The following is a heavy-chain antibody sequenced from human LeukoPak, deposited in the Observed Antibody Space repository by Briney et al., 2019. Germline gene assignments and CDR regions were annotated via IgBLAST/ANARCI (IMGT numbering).Heavy chain of an antibody. CDR2: INHSGST. Sequence: PSETLSLTCAVYGGSFSGYYWSWIRQPPGKGLEWIGEINHSGSTNYNPSLKSRVTISVDTSKNQVSLKLSSVPAADTAVYYCARVGYSYGYGPSDTDVWGKGTTVTVSS. D-gene: IGHD5-18*01. CDR1: GGSFSGYY. CDR3: ARVGYSYGYGPSDTDV. J-gene: IGHJ6*04. V-gene: IGHV4-34*01.